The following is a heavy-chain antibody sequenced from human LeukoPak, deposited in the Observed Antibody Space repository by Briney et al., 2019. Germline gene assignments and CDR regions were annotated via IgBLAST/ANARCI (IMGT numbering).Heavy chain of an antibody. CDR3: TVTPSRQDY. Sequence: GGSLRLSCAASGFTFSGSAMHWVRQASGKGLEWVGRIRSKANSYATAYAASVKGRFTISRDDSKNTAYLQMNSLKTEDTAVYYCTVTPSRQDYWGQGTLVTVSS. CDR1: GFTFSGSA. V-gene: IGHV3-73*01. CDR2: IRSKANSYAT. J-gene: IGHJ4*02. D-gene: IGHD1-14*01.